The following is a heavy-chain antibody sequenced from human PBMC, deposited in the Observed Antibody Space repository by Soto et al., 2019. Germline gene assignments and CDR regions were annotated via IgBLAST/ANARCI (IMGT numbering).Heavy chain of an antibody. J-gene: IGHJ4*02. CDR3: ARRYTRRHFDY. CDR2: INHSGST. D-gene: IGHD6-13*01. Sequence: QVQLQQWGAGLLKPSETLSLTCAVYGGSFSGYYWSWIRQPPGKGLEWIGEINHSGSTNYNPSLKSRVTISVDTSKNQFSLKLNSVTAADTAVYYCARRYTRRHFDYWGQGTLVTVSS. CDR1: GGSFSGYY. V-gene: IGHV4-34*01.